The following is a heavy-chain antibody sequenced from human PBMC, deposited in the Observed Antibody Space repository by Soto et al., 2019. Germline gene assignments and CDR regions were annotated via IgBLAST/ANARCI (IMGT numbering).Heavy chain of an antibody. CDR3: AKEAEVGSFFDY. V-gene: IGHV3-23*01. J-gene: IGHJ4*02. D-gene: IGHD6-13*01. Sequence: GGSPRLSCAASGFTFSRYAMSWVRQAPGKGREWVSGISGSGGSTYYADSVKGRFTISRDNSKNTLYLQMNSLRAEDTAVYYCAKEAEVGSFFDYWGQGTLVTVSS. CDR2: ISGSGGST. CDR1: GFTFSRYA.